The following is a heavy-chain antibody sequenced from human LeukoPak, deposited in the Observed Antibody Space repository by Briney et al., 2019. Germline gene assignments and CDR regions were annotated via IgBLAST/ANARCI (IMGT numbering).Heavy chain of an antibody. CDR3: ARATTSYDILTGYYTGAFDI. Sequence: ASVKVTCKASGYTFTGYYMHWVRQAPGQGLEWMGWINPNSGGTNYAQKFQGRVTMTRDTSISTAYMELSRLRSDDTAVYYCARATTSYDILTGYYTGAFDIWGQGNPGHRLL. J-gene: IGHJ3*02. D-gene: IGHD3-9*01. V-gene: IGHV1-2*02. CDR2: INPNSGGT. CDR1: GYTFTGYY.